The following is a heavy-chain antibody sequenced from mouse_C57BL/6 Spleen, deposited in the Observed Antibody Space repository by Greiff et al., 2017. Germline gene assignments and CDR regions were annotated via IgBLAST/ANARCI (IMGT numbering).Heavy chain of an antibody. CDR3: ARCDYGNRWFAY. D-gene: IGHD2-1*01. CDR2: INPSNGGT. V-gene: IGHV1-53*01. Sequence: HVQLQQPGTELVKPGASVKLSCKASGYTFTSYWMHWVKQRPGQGLEWIGNINPSNGGTNYNEKFKSKATLTVDKSSSTAYMQLSSLTSEDSAVYYCARCDYGNRWFAYWGQGTLVTVSA. J-gene: IGHJ3*01. CDR1: GYTFTSYW.